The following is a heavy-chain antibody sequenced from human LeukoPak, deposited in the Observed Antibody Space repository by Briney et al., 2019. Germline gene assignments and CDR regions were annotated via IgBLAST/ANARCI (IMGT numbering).Heavy chain of an antibody. Sequence: GGSLRLSCAASGFTFSTYAMSWVRQAPGKGLEWVSTVSSGDGITYYADSVKGRFTVSRDNSQHTLYLQVSSLRAEDTAVYFCAKSVFHIMTDYYFALDVWGQGTPVTVSS. J-gene: IGHJ6*02. CDR2: VSSGDGIT. D-gene: IGHD3-9*01. V-gene: IGHV3-23*01. CDR3: AKSVFHIMTDYYFALDV. CDR1: GFTFSTYA.